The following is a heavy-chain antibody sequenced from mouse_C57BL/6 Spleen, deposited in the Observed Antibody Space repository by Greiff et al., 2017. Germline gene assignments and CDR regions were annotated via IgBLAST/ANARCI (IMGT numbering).Heavy chain of an antibody. J-gene: IGHJ2*02. CDR1: GYTFTSYW. CDR2: INPSSGYT. CDR3: ARMDCSSLYYFDN. Sequence: VKLVESGAELAKPGASVKLSCKASGYTFTSYWMHWVKQRPGQGLEWIGYINPSSGYTKYNQKFKDKATLTADKSSSTAYMQLSSLTYEDSAVSSCARMDCSSLYYFDNGGQGTSLTVSS. D-gene: IGHD1-1*01. V-gene: IGHV1-7*01.